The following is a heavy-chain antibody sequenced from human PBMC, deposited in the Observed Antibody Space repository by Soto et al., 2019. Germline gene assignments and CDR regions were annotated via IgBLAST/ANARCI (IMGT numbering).Heavy chain of an antibody. CDR1: GYTFTGYY. D-gene: IGHD3-22*01. CDR2: INPNSGGT. Sequence: QVQLVQSGAEVKKPGASVKVSCKASGYTFTGYYMHWVRQAPGQGLEWMGWINPNSGGTNYAQKFQGWVTMTRDTSISTPYMELSRLRSDDTAVYYCARGGYYDSSGYYYDYFDYWGQGTLVTVSS. J-gene: IGHJ4*02. CDR3: ARGGYYDSSGYYYDYFDY. V-gene: IGHV1-2*04.